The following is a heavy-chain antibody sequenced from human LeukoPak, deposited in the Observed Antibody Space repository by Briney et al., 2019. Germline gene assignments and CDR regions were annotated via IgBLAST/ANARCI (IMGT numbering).Heavy chain of an antibody. D-gene: IGHD2-21*02. CDR2: ISYSGST. J-gene: IGHJ6*02. V-gene: IGHV4-59*01. CDR1: SGSINSYY. CDR3: ARGLRGSRYYYAMDV. Sequence: SETLSLTCTVSSGSINSYYWSWIRQPPGKGLEWIGYISYSGSTNYNPSLKSRVTISVDTSKNQFSLRLSSVTAADTAVYYCARGLRGSRYYYAMDVWGQGTTVTVSS.